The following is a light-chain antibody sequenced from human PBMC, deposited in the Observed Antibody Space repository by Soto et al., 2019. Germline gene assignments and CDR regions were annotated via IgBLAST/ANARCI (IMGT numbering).Light chain of an antibody. CDR2: DAS. J-gene: IGKJ4*01. Sequence: EIVLTQSPATLSLSPGERATLSCRASQSVSSYLAWYQQKPGQAPRLLIYDASNRATGIPARFSGSGSGTDFPLPISSQEPEDFAVFYCQQRSNWPPLTFGGGTKVEIK. CDR1: QSVSSY. CDR3: QQRSNWPPLT. V-gene: IGKV3-11*01.